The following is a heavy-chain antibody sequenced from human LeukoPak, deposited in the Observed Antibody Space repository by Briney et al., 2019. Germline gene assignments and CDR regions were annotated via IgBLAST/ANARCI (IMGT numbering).Heavy chain of an antibody. CDR3: AKAWSGYSNFDY. Sequence: GGSLRLSCAASGFILRSDAMTWVRQAPGKGLECISYIHVSSGTTFYADSVKGRFTISTDYVNNSLFLQMNSLRGDDTAVYYCAKAWSGYSNFDYWGRGTPVTVSA. CDR1: GFILRSDA. D-gene: IGHD3-3*01. V-gene: IGHV3-48*01. J-gene: IGHJ4*02. CDR2: IHVSSGTT.